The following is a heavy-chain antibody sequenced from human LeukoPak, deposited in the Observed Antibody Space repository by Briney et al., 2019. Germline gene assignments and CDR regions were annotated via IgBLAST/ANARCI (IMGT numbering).Heavy chain of an antibody. CDR3: TTDRVAYCGSDCYKTIDY. J-gene: IGHJ4*02. V-gene: IGHV3-15*01. CDR2: IKSKTDGGTT. D-gene: IGHD2-21*02. CDR1: GFTFSNAW. Sequence: PGGSLRLSCAASGFTFSNAWMSWVRQAPGKGLEWVGRIKSKTDGGTTDYAAPVKGRFTISRDDSKNTLYLQMNSLKTEDTAVYYCTTDRVAYCGSDCYKTIDYWGQGTLVTVSS.